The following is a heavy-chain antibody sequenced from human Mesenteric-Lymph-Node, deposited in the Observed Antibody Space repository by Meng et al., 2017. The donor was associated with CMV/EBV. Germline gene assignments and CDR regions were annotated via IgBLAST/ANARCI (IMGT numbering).Heavy chain of an antibody. CDR3: ARGRRGYSYGHRYYYYGMDV. CDR1: GGSISSGGYY. D-gene: IGHD5-18*01. J-gene: IGHJ6*02. Sequence: LRLSCTVSGGSISSGGYYWSWIRQHPGKGLEWIGYIYYSGSTHYNSSLKSRVTISVDTSKNQFSLKLSSVTAADTAVYYCARGRRGYSYGHRYYYYGMDVWGQGTTVTVSS. V-gene: IGHV4-31*03. CDR2: IYYSGST.